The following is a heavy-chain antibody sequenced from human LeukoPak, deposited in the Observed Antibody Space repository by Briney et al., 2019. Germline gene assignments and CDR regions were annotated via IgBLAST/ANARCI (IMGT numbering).Heavy chain of an antibody. D-gene: IGHD6-13*01. CDR1: GFTFSDHY. CDR2: ISSSGSTI. Sequence: GGSLRLSCAASGFTFSDHYMSWIRQAPGKGLEWVAHISSSGSTIEYADSVKGRFAIPRDNAKNSLYLQMISLSVEDTAVYYCAREVRYTSSWYVYYYFDYWGQGTLVTVSS. J-gene: IGHJ4*02. CDR3: AREVRYTSSWYVYYYFDY. V-gene: IGHV3-11*01.